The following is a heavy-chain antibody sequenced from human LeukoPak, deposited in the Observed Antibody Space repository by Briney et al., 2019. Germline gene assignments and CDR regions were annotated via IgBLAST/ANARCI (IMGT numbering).Heavy chain of an antibody. CDR2: IYSDDST. V-gene: IGHV3-66*01. Sequence: PGGSLRLSCAASGFTVSSDYMSSVRDAPRGGLEWVSVIYSDDSTYYADSVKGRFTISRDNSKSTLYLQMNSLRVEDTAVYYCARCCRDAGDYLGQGTLVTVSS. CDR3: ARCCRDAGDY. CDR1: GFTVSSDY. D-gene: IGHD2-15*01. J-gene: IGHJ4*02.